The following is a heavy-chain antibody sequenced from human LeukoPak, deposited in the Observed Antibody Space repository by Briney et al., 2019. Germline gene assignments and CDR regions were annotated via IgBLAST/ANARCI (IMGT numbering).Heavy chain of an antibody. D-gene: IGHD6-13*01. V-gene: IGHV3-43*02. CDR1: GFTFDDYA. CDR3: ANTGYSSSWYSWFDP. Sequence: GGSLRLSCAASGFTFDDYAMHWVRQAPGKGLEWVSLISGDGGSTYYADSVKGRFTISRDNSKNSLYLQMNSLRTVDTALYYCANTGYSSSWYSWFDPWGQGTLVTVSS. J-gene: IGHJ5*02. CDR2: ISGDGGST.